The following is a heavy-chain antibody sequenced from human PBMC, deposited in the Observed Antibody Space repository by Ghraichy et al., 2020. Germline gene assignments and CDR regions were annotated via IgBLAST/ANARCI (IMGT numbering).Heavy chain of an antibody. Sequence: SGPTLVKPTQTLTLTCTFSGFSLSTSGVGVGWIHQPPGKALEWLALIYWDDDKRYSPSLKSRLTITKDTSKNQVVLTMTNMDPVDTATYYCAHTQTPTYYDYVWGSPLLYDYWGQGTLVTVSS. J-gene: IGHJ4*02. CDR3: AHTQTPTYYDYVWGSPLLYDY. V-gene: IGHV2-5*02. CDR1: GFSLSTSGVG. CDR2: IYWDDDK. D-gene: IGHD3-16*01.